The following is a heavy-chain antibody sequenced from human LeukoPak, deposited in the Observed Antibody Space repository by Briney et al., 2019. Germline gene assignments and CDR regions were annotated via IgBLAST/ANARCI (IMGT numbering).Heavy chain of an antibody. Sequence: SVKVSCKASGGTFSSYAISWVRQAPGQGLEWMGGIIPIFGTANYAQKFQGRVTITADESTSTAYLELSSLRSEDTAVYYCARDRGVTTYNWFDPWGQGTLVTVSS. V-gene: IGHV1-69*13. D-gene: IGHD2-21*02. CDR3: ARDRGVTTYNWFDP. CDR1: GGTFSSYA. CDR2: IIPIFGTA. J-gene: IGHJ5*02.